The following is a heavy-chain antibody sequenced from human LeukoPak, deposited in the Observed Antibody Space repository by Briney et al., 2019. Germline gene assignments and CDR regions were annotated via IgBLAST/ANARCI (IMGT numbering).Heavy chain of an antibody. Sequence: GGSLRLSCAASGFTFSSYSMNWVRQAPGKGLEWVSSISSSSSYIYYADSVKGRFTISRDNSKNTLYLQMNSLRAEDTAVYYCAKSGRVVRGPSNHDYWGQGTLVTVSS. V-gene: IGHV3-21*01. CDR1: GFTFSSYS. J-gene: IGHJ4*02. CDR3: AKSGRVVRGPSNHDY. CDR2: ISSSSSYI. D-gene: IGHD3-10*01.